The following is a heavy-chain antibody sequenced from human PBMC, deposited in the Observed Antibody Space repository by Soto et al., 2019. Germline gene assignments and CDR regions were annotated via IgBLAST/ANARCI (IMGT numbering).Heavy chain of an antibody. Sequence: SETLSLTCTVSGGYISSGCCYWSWIRQHPGKGLEWIGYIYYTGSTYYNPSLKSRVTISVDTSKNQFSLKLRSVTAADTAVYYCARGKAGHTDAFDIWGQGTMVTVSS. J-gene: IGHJ3*02. CDR1: GGYISSGCCY. CDR2: IYYTGST. V-gene: IGHV4-31*03. CDR3: ARGKAGHTDAFDI.